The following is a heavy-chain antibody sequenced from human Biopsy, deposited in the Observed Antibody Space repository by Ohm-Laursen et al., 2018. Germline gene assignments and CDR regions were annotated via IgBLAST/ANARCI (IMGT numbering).Heavy chain of an antibody. CDR2: INPMFGTA. V-gene: IGHV1-69*06. CDR1: GATFSNYA. D-gene: IGHD3-3*01. J-gene: IGHJ5*02. CDR3: ARSFGVVINFEHNWFDP. Sequence: SSVKVSCKASGATFSNYAINWLRQAPGQGPEWMGGINPMFGTAKYAQRLQGRVTITADKSTSTAGMELSSLRSDDTAVYYCARSFGVVINFEHNWFDPWGQGTLVTVSS.